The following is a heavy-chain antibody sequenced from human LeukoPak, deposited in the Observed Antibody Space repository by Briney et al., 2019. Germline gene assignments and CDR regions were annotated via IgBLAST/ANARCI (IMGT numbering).Heavy chain of an antibody. D-gene: IGHD5-12*01. Sequence: GGSLRLSCAASGFTFSSYAMNWVRQAPGKGLEWVSVISGSGGSTYYADSVTGRFTISRDNSKNTLYLRMNSLRAEDTAVYYCAKAPLIVATADYFDYWGQGTLVTVSS. CDR2: ISGSGGST. V-gene: IGHV3-23*01. CDR3: AKAPLIVATADYFDY. J-gene: IGHJ4*02. CDR1: GFTFSSYA.